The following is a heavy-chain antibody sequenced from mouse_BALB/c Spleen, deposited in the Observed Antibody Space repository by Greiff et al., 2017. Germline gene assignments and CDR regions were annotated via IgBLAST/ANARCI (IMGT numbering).Heavy chain of an antibody. Sequence: VQGVESGPGLVAPSQSLSITCTVSGFSLTGYGVNWVRQPPGKGLEWLGMIWGDGSTDYNSALKSRLSISKDNSKSQVFLKMNSLQTDDTARYYCARDLDDGYYNYAMDYWGQGTSVTVSS. J-gene: IGHJ4*01. CDR1: GFSLTGYG. CDR2: IWGDGST. D-gene: IGHD2-3*01. V-gene: IGHV2-6-7*01. CDR3: ARDLDDGYYNYAMDY.